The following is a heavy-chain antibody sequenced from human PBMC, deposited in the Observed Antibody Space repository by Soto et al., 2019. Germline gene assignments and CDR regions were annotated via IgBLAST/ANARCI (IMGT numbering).Heavy chain of an antibody. Sequence: PSETLSLTCTVSGGSISGSGYYWGWVRQPPGKGLEWIGSIYYSGSTYYNPSLKSRVTISVDTSKDQFSLKLNSVTAADTAVYYCARPAAASYYYFAMDVWGQGTTVTVSS. V-gene: IGHV4-39*01. CDR3: ARPAAASYYYFAMDV. CDR2: IYYSGST. J-gene: IGHJ6*02. D-gene: IGHD6-25*01. CDR1: GGSISGSGYY.